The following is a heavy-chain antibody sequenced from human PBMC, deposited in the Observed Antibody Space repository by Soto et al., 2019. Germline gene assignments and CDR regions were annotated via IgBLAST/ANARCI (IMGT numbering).Heavy chain of an antibody. CDR3: ARVRQPPYGSVCRSLYWYFDL. Sequence: QVQLVQSGSEVKKPGSSVKVSCKASGGTFNSYALTWVRQAPGHGLEWMGGIIPICRSTNYAQKFQGRGTITANRSTSTAYMELSSLRSDATAVYYCARVRQPPYGSVCRSLYWYFDLWDRGTLVTVSS. CDR1: GGTFNSYA. J-gene: IGHJ2*01. CDR2: IIPICRST. V-gene: IGHV1-69*06. D-gene: IGHD2-15*01.